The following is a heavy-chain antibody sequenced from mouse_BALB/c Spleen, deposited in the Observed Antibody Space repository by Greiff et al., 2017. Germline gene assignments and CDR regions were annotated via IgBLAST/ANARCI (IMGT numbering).Heavy chain of an antibody. Sequence: QVQLQQSGAELVRPGTSVKVSCKASGYAFTNYLIEWVKQRPGQGLEWIGVINPGSGGTNYNEKFKGKATLTADKSSSTAYTQLSSLTSDDSAVYFCARCDDGYYVGYWGQGTTLTVSS. CDR1: GYAFTNYL. CDR3: ARCDDGYYVGY. D-gene: IGHD2-3*01. V-gene: IGHV1-54*01. J-gene: IGHJ2*01. CDR2: INPGSGGT.